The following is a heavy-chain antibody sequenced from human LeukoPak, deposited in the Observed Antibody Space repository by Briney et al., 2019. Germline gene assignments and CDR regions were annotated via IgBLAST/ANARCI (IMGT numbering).Heavy chain of an antibody. V-gene: IGHV3-53*01. CDR3: ARSYDSRRYYTAY. CDR2: IYSGVST. D-gene: IGHD3-22*01. CDR1: GFTVSSNY. Sequence: PGGSLRLSCAASGFTVSSNYMSWVRQAPGKGLEWVSVIYSGVSTYYADSVKGRFTISRDNSKNTLYLQMNSLRAEDTAVYYCARSYDSRRYYTAYWGQGTLVTVSS. J-gene: IGHJ4*02.